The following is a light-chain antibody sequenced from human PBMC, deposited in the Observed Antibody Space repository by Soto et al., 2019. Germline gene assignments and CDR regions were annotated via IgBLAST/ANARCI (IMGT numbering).Light chain of an antibody. CDR2: DVS. CDR3: CSYTTSSTYV. Sequence: QSAPTQPASVSGSPGQSIAISCPGNSSDGGGYNYVSWYQQHPGKAPKLMIYDVSNRPSGISTRFSGSKSGNTASLTISGLQAEDEADYYCCSYTTSSTYVFGTGTKVTVL. J-gene: IGLJ1*01. CDR1: SSDGGGYNY. V-gene: IGLV2-14*03.